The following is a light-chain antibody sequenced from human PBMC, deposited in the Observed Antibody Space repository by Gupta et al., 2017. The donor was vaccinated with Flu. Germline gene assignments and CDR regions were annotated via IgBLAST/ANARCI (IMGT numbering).Light chain of an antibody. CDR2: GTS. V-gene: IGKV3-20*01. J-gene: IGKJ1*01. Sequence: EIVLTQSPGTLSLSPGERATLSCRASQSVSSSYSAWYQQKPGQAPRLLIYGTSNRGTGFPDRFSGSGSGTDFTLTISRLEPEDFAVYYCQHFGSSPPWTFGQGTKVEIK. CDR1: QSVSSSY. CDR3: QHFGSSPPWT.